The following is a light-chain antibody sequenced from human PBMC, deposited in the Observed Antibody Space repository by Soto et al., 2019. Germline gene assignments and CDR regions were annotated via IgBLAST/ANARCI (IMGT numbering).Light chain of an antibody. CDR3: TSHAGSINLV. CDR1: TSNIAGNT. Sequence: QSALTQPPSLSGTPGQRVTISCSGSTSNIAGNTVHWYQHLPETAPKLLIYIDDQRPSGVPDRFSGSKSGNTASLTVSGLQAEDEADYYCTSHAGSINLVFGGGTKVTVL. V-gene: IGLV1-44*01. J-gene: IGLJ2*01. CDR2: IDD.